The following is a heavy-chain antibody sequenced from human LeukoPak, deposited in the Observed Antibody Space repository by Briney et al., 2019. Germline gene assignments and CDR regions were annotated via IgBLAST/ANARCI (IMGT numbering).Heavy chain of an antibody. V-gene: IGHV4-31*03. CDR2: IYYSGST. Sequence: SETLSLTCTVSGGSISSGGYYWSWIRQHPGTGLEWIGYIYYSGSTYYNPSLKSRVTISVDTSKNQFSLKLSSVTAADTAVYYCARLDTAMVYNWFDPWGQGTLVTVSS. CDR3: ARLDTAMVYNWFDP. CDR1: GGSISSGGYY. D-gene: IGHD5-18*01. J-gene: IGHJ5*02.